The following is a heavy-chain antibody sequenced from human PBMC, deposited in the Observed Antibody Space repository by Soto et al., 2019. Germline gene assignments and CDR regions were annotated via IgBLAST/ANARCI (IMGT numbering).Heavy chain of an antibody. CDR3: ARGLKYRGYFDS. CDR1: GGSFSGYY. CDR2: INHSGST. V-gene: IGHV4-34*01. J-gene: IGHJ4*02. D-gene: IGHD2-21*01. Sequence: SEPLSLTCGVYGGSFSGYYWSWILQHPGKGLEWIGEINHSGSTNYNPSLKSRVTISVDTSKNQFSLKLSSVTAVDTAVYYCARGLKYRGYFDSWGQGTLVTVSS.